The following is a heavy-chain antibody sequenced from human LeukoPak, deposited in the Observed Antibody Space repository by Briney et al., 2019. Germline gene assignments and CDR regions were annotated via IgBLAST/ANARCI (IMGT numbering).Heavy chain of an antibody. V-gene: IGHV3-7*02. CDR3: VRTTYGDY. D-gene: IGHD1-1*01. Sequence: PGGSLRLSCAASGLTFSTYWMTWVRQAPGKGLEWVANIKGDGSEKNYVDSVRGRFTISRDNAKNSLSLQLSSLRAEDTAVYYCVRTTYGDYWGQGALVTVSS. CDR2: IKGDGSEK. CDR1: GLTFSTYW. J-gene: IGHJ4*02.